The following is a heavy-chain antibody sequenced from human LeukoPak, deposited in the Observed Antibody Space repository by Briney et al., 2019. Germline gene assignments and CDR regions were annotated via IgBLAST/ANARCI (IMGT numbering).Heavy chain of an antibody. D-gene: IGHD5-24*01. CDR1: GFLFSAFG. Sequence: PGGSLRLSCAASGFLFSAFGIHWVRQAPGRGLEWVAVIWHDGSNQYYADSVRGRFTISRDNSKNTLYLQMNSLRAEDTAVYYCAKGKRRWLQSTPYYYYYMDVWGKGTTVTVSS. J-gene: IGHJ6*03. V-gene: IGHV3-33*06. CDR3: AKGKRRWLQSTPYYYYYMDV. CDR2: IWHDGSNQ.